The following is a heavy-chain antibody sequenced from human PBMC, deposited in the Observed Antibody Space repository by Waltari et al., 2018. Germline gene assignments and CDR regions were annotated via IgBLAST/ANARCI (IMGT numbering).Heavy chain of an antibody. D-gene: IGHD5-12*01. CDR2: ISSSSSTI. V-gene: IGHV3-48*01. CDR3: ARGPRLATILYFDY. J-gene: IGHJ4*02. CDR1: GFTFSSYS. Sequence: EVQLVESGGGLVQPGGSLRLSCAASGFTFSSYSMNWVRQAPGKGVEGCSYISSSSSTIYYADSVKGRFTISRDNAKNSLYLQMNSLRAEDTAVYYCARGPRLATILYFDYWGQGTLVTVSS.